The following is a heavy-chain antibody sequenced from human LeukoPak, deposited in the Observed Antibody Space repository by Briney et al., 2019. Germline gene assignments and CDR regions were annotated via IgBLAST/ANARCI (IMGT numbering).Heavy chain of an antibody. D-gene: IGHD6-13*01. CDR1: GFTFSSYA. CDR2: ISYDGSNK. V-gene: IGHV3-30-3*01. J-gene: IGHJ6*02. Sequence: PGGSLRLSCAASGFTFSSYAMHWVRQAPGKGLEWVAVISYDGSNKYYADSVKGRFTISRDNSKNTLYLQMNSLRAEDTAVYYCAKDQVAAAGTGYYYGMDVWGQGTTVAVSS. CDR3: AKDQVAAAGTGYYYGMDV.